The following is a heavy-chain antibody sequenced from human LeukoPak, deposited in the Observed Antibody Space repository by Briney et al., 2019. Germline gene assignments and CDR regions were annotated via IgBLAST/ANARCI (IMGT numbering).Heavy chain of an antibody. Sequence: SETLSLTCTVSGGSISSSSNYWGWIRQPPGKGLEWIGYIYYSGSTNYNPSLKSRVTISVDTSKNQFSLKLSSVTAADTAVYYCARGPIVVVTDNWFDPWGQGTLVTVSS. V-gene: IGHV4-61*05. D-gene: IGHD2-21*02. CDR3: ARGPIVVVTDNWFDP. J-gene: IGHJ5*02. CDR1: GGSISSSSNY. CDR2: IYYSGST.